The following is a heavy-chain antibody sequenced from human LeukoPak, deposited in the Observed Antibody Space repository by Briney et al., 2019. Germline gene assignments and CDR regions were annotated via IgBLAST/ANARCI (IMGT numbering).Heavy chain of an antibody. J-gene: IGHJ6*02. CDR1: GFTFSSYA. V-gene: IGHV3-9*01. CDR2: ISWNSGSI. Sequence: GRFLRLSCAASGFTFSSYAMHWVRQAPGKGLEWVSGISWNSGSIGYADSVKGRFTISRDNAKNSLYLQMNSLRAEDTALYYCAKDVRLRGYYYYGMDVWGQGTTVTVSS. D-gene: IGHD5-12*01. CDR3: AKDVRLRGYYYYGMDV.